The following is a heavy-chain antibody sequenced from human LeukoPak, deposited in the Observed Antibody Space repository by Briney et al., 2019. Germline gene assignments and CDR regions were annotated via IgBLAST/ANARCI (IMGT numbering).Heavy chain of an antibody. Sequence: GGSLRLSCAASGFTFRRYWMSWVRQAPGKGLEWVANINQDGSEKNYVDSVKGRFTTSRDNAKNSLYLQMNSLRAEDTAVYYCAASSTSAPNWFDPWGQGTLVTVSS. D-gene: IGHD2-2*01. CDR3: AASSTSAPNWFDP. CDR2: INQDGSEK. V-gene: IGHV3-7*01. J-gene: IGHJ5*02. CDR1: GFTFRRYW.